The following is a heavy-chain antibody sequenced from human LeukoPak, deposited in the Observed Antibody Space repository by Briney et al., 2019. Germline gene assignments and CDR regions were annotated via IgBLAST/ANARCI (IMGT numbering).Heavy chain of an antibody. V-gene: IGHV1-2*02. J-gene: IGHJ4*02. CDR1: GYTFTDYY. Sequence: ASVKVSCKASGYTFTDYYMHWVRQAPGQGLEWMGWINPKSGETRYAQKFQGRVTMTRDSSITTAYMDLSSLRSDDTAVYYCARESDYYAFWGQGTLVTVSS. CDR3: ARESDYYAF. CDR2: INPKSGET.